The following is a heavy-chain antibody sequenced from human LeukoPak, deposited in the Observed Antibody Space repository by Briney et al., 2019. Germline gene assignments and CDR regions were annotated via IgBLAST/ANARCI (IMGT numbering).Heavy chain of an antibody. J-gene: IGHJ3*02. CDR3: ARGGSSGNDYSSFDI. Sequence: GGSPRLSCAASGFTVSSYFMSWVRRAPGKGLEWVSVIHSGGSTLYADSVKGRFTISRHNSKNTLYLQVNSLRAEDTAVYFCARGGSSGNDYSSFDIWGQGTMVTVSS. CDR2: IHSGGST. D-gene: IGHD5-12*01. CDR1: GFTVSSYF. V-gene: IGHV3-53*04.